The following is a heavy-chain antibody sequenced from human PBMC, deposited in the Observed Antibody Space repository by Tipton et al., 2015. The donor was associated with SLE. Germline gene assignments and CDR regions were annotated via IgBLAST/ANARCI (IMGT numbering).Heavy chain of an antibody. Sequence: GSLRLSCAASGFTSGFTFNIYAMSWVHQAPGKGLVWVSRINSDGRSITYADSVKGRFTISRDNAKNTLYLQMNSLRAEDTAVYYCARGSVTAPRSAFDIWGQGTMATVSS. CDR2: INSDGRSI. CDR1: GFTFNIYA. D-gene: IGHD2-21*02. J-gene: IGHJ3*02. CDR3: ARGSVTAPRSAFDI. V-gene: IGHV3-74*03.